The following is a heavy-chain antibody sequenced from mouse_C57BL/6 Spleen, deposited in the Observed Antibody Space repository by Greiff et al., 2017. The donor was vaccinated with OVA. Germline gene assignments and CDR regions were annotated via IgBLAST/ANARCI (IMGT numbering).Heavy chain of an antibody. J-gene: IGHJ1*03. V-gene: IGHV1-82*01. CDR1: GYAFSSSW. Sequence: VQLQQSGPELVKPGASVQISCKASGYAFSSSWMNWVKQRPGKGLEWIGRIYPGDGDTTYNGKFTGKATLTADKSSSTAYMQLRSLTSEDSAVYFCARETSHWSFDVWGTGTTVTVSS. CDR2: IYPGDGDT. CDR3: ARETSHWSFDV.